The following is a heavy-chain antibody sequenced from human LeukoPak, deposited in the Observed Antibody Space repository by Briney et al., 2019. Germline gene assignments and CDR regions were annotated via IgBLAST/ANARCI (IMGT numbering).Heavy chain of an antibody. Sequence: SETLYLTCTVSGGSISSYYWGWLRQPPGKGLEWIGFIYYSGITDYNPSLKSRVTISVDTSQNQFSLKLTSVTAADTAVYYCARLRALSYYDSSGDLYYFEYWGQGTLVTVSS. V-gene: IGHV4-59*01. D-gene: IGHD3-22*01. CDR2: IYYSGIT. CDR1: GGSISSYY. J-gene: IGHJ4*02. CDR3: ARLRALSYYDSSGDLYYFEY.